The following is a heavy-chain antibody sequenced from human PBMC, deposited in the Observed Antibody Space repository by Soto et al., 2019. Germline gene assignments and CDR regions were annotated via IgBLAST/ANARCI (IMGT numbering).Heavy chain of an antibody. CDR2: VNYSGNT. Sequence: QLQLQLSGPGLVKPSETLSLTCIVSGGSISSNSYDWVWIRQPPGKGLEWIGSVNYSGNTYYNPSLKSRVTISVDTSKNPFSLKLTSLTATDTALYYCARRGWGWFDPWGQGTLVTASS. CDR3: ARRGWGWFDP. CDR1: GGSISSNSYD. J-gene: IGHJ5*02. D-gene: IGHD3-10*01. V-gene: IGHV4-39*01.